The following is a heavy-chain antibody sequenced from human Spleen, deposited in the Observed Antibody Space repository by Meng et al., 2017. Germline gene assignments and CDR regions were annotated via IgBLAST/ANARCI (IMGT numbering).Heavy chain of an antibody. Sequence: QLQLQESGPGLVKPSETLSLTCTVSGGSISSSRNYWGWIRQPPGKGLEWIGSGYFTGETYYNPSLKSRVTISVDTSKNQISLRLTSVIAADTAVYYCVYFWSGYFTSGQGTLVTVSS. CDR3: VYFWSGYFT. V-gene: IGHV4-39*07. J-gene: IGHJ5*02. CDR1: GGSISSSRNY. D-gene: IGHD3-3*01. CDR2: GYFTGET.